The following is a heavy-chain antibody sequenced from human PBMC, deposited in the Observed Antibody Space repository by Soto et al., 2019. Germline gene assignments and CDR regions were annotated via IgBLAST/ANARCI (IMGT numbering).Heavy chain of an antibody. Sequence: EVQLLESGGGLVQPGGSLRLSCAASGFTFSSYAMSWVRQAPGEGLEWVSAISGSGGSTYYADSVKGRFTISRDNSKNTLYLQMNSLRAEDTAVYYCAKDRMGGGAFDIWGQGTMVTVSS. V-gene: IGHV3-23*01. CDR3: AKDRMGGGAFDI. CDR2: ISGSGGST. D-gene: IGHD2-8*01. CDR1: GFTFSSYA. J-gene: IGHJ3*02.